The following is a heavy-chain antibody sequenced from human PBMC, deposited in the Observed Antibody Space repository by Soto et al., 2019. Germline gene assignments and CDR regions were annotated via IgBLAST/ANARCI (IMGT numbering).Heavy chain of an antibody. Sequence: SGGSLRLSCAASGFTFSSYSMNWVRQAPGKGLEWVSYISSSSSTIYYADSVKGRFTISRDNAKNSLYLQMNSLRAEDTAVYYCARVFGWLQLSKWYFDLWGRGTLVTVSS. CDR2: ISSSSSTI. CDR1: GFTFSSYS. V-gene: IGHV3-48*01. D-gene: IGHD5-12*01. CDR3: ARVFGWLQLSKWYFDL. J-gene: IGHJ2*01.